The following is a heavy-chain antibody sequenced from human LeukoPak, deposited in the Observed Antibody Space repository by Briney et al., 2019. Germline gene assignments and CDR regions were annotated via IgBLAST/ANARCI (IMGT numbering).Heavy chain of an antibody. CDR3: ARGRYSGSYLLDY. Sequence: PGGSLRLSCAASGFTFSSYSMNWVRQAPGKGLEWVSYIGSSSSTIYYADSVKGRFTISRDNAKNSLYLQMNSLRAEDTAVYYCARGRYSGSYLLDYWGQGTLVTVSS. J-gene: IGHJ4*02. V-gene: IGHV3-48*01. CDR2: IGSSSSTI. D-gene: IGHD1-26*01. CDR1: GFTFSSYS.